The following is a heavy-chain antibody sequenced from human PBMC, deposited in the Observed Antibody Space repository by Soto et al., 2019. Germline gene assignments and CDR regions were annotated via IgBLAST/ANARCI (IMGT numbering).Heavy chain of an antibody. D-gene: IGHD3-22*01. J-gene: IGHJ4*02. CDR1: GYTFTSYG. CDR3: ARLSSTYYYDSSGYWCPDY. CDR2: ISAYNGNT. Sequence: ASVKVSCKASGYTFTSYGISWVRQAPGQGLEWMGWISAYNGNTNYAQKLQGRVTMTTDTSTSTAYMELRSLRSDDTAVYYCARLSSTYYYDSSGYWCPDYWGQGTLVTVSS. V-gene: IGHV1-18*01.